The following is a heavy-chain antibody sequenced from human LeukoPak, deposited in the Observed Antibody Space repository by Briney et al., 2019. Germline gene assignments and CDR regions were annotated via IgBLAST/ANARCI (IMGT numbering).Heavy chain of an antibody. J-gene: IGHJ4*02. V-gene: IGHV1-69*13. CDR3: ATGIGIQLWPYQYFDY. Sequence: ASVKVYCKASGGTFSSYAISWERQAPGQGLEWMGGIIPIFGTANYAQKFQGRVTITADESTSTAYMELSSLRSEDTAVYYCATGIGIQLWPYQYFDYWGQGTLVTVSS. CDR1: GGTFSSYA. D-gene: IGHD5-18*01. CDR2: IIPIFGTA.